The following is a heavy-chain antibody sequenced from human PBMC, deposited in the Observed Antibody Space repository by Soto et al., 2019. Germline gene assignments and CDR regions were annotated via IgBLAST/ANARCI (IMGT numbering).Heavy chain of an antibody. CDR3: ARATYYDILGGFDP. CDR2: ISGSGGST. J-gene: IGHJ5*02. D-gene: IGHD3-9*01. V-gene: IGHV3-23*01. Sequence: GGSLRLSCAASGFTFSSYAMSWVRQAPGKGLEWVSAISGSGGSTYYADSVKGRFTISRDNSKNTLYLQMNSLGAEDTAVYYCARATYYDILGGFDPWGQGTLVTVSS. CDR1: GFTFSSYA.